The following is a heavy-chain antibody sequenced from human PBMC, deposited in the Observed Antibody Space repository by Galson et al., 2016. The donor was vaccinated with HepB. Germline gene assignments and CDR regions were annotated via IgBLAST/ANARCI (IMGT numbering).Heavy chain of an antibody. V-gene: IGHV3-30*18. CDR2: ISYSGSNK. CDR1: GFTFSNYG. CDR3: AKDRVKVATLNWFDP. Sequence: SLRLSCAASGFTFSNYGMHWVRQAPGKGLEWVAVISYSGSNKYYADSVKGRFTISRANFKNTLYLQMNSLRAEDTAVYYCAKDRVKVATLNWFDPWGQGTLVTVSS. D-gene: IGHD1-26*01. J-gene: IGHJ5*02.